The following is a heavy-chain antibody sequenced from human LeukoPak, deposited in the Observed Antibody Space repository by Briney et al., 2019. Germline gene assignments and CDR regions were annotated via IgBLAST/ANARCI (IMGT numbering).Heavy chain of an antibody. J-gene: IGHJ4*02. CDR1: GFTVSVNY. CDR2: IHTDGTT. V-gene: IGHV3-53*01. D-gene: IGHD3-22*01. CDR3: ATEDTYYDGIGY. Sequence: PGGSLRLSCAASGFTVSVNYMTWVRQAPGKGLEWVSFIHTDGTTYYADSVKGRFTISRDNSKNTLYLRMNSLTAEDTAVYYCATEDTYYDGIGYWGQGTLVTVSS.